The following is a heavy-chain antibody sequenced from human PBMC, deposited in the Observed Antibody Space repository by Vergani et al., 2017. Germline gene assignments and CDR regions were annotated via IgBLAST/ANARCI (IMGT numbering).Heavy chain of an antibody. CDR1: GYSFTSYW. Sequence: EVQLVQSGAEVTKPGESLKISCKGSGYSFTSYWIGWVRQMPGKGLEWMGIIYPGDSDTRYSPSFQGQVPISADKSISTAYLQWSSLKASDTAMYYCSRRVTMVRGVISKYDAFDIWGQGTMVTVSS. CDR3: SRRVTMVRGVISKYDAFDI. J-gene: IGHJ3*02. D-gene: IGHD3-10*01. V-gene: IGHV5-51*01. CDR2: IYPGDSDT.